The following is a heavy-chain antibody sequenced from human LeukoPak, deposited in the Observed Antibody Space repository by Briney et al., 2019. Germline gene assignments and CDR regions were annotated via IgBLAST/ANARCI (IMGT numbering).Heavy chain of an antibody. J-gene: IGHJ4*02. D-gene: IGHD3-22*01. V-gene: IGHV5-51*01. Sequence: GESLKISCKGSGYSFTSYWIGWVRQMPGKGLEWMGIIYPGDSDTRYSPSFQGQVTISADKSISTAYLQWSSLKASDTAMYYCARPSYCYDSSGYHYDVYYFDYWGQGTLVTVSS. CDR2: IYPGDSDT. CDR3: ARPSYCYDSSGYHYDVYYFDY. CDR1: GYSFTSYW.